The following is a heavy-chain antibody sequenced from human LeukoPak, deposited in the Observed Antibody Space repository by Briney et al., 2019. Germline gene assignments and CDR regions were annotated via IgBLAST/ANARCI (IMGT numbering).Heavy chain of an antibody. J-gene: IGHJ4*02. CDR1: GFTFTNYW. D-gene: IGHD6-6*01. Sequence: GGSLRLSCAASGFTFTNYWMSWVRQAPGKGLEWVANIKQDGGQRYYVASVKGRFTISRDNAKNSVYLQMNSLRVEDTAVYFCARIGYSSSSFDYWGQGTLVTVSS. V-gene: IGHV3-7*05. CDR2: IKQDGGQR. CDR3: ARIGYSSSSFDY.